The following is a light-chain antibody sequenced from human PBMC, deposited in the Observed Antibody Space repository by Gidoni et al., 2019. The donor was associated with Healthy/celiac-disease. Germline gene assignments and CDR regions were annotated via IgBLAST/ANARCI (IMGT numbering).Light chain of an antibody. CDR3: QQSYSTRLS. CDR1: QSISSY. Sequence: DIQMTQSPSSLSASVGDRVTITCRASQSISSYLNWYQQKPGKAPKLLIYAASSLQSGVPSRFSGSGSGTDFTLTISSLKPEDFATYYCQQSYSTRLSFXXXTKLEIK. J-gene: IGKJ2*03. V-gene: IGKV1-39*01. CDR2: AAS.